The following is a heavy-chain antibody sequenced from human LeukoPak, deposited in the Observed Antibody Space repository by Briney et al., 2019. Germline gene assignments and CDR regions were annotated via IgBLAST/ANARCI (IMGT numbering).Heavy chain of an antibody. V-gene: IGHV3-23*01. CDR2: ISGSCGST. J-gene: IGHJ4*02. CDR1: EFTFSSYA. D-gene: IGHD2-15*01. CDR3: AKGDRGWSDPYGTYYFDY. Sequence: GGSLRHSCAASEFTFSSYAMSWVRQAPGKAVEGVSAISGSCGSTYYADSVKGRFTISRDNSKNTLYLQMNSLRAEDTAVYYCAKGDRGWSDPYGTYYFDYWGQGTLVTVSS.